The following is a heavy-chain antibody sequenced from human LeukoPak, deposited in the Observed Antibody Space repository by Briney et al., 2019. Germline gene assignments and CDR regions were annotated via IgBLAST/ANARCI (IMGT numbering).Heavy chain of an antibody. CDR1: GFTFDDYG. V-gene: IGHV3-20*04. D-gene: IGHD1-26*01. CDR2: INWNGGST. CDR3: ARAPGGGATDYYYYYMDV. J-gene: IGHJ6*03. Sequence: GGSLRLSCAASGFTFDDYGMSWVRQAPGKGLEWVSGINWNGGSTGYADSVKGRFTISRDNAKNSLYLQMNSLRAEDTAVYYCARAPGGGATDYYYYYMDVWGKGTTVTVSS.